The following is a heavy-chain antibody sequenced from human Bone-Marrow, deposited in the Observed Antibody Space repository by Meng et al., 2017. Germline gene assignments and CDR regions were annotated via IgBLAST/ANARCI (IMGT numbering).Heavy chain of an antibody. CDR2: IWYDGSNK. J-gene: IGHJ4*02. D-gene: IGHD3-10*01. V-gene: IGHV3-33*01. CDR1: GFTFSSYG. CDR3: ARDQGPYYYGSGIIYPLDY. Sequence: GESLKISCAASGFTFSSYGMHWVRQAPGKGLEWVAVIWYDGSNKYYADSVKGRFTIPRDNSKNTLYLQMNSLRAEDTAVYYCARDQGPYYYGSGIIYPLDYWGQGTLVTVSS.